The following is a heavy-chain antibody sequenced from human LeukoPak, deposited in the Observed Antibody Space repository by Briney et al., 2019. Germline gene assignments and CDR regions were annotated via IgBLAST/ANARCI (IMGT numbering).Heavy chain of an antibody. CDR2: IYLSVIT. CDR3: ARLRRSGWELYFDY. J-gene: IGHJ4*02. D-gene: IGHD3-10*01. CDR1: GYSISSGYY. V-gene: IGHV4-38-2*01. Sequence: SETLSLTCAVSGYSISSGYYCGWIRQPPGKGVEWIDSIYLSVITYYNPSLKSRVTISVDTSKNQFSLNLSSVTAADTAVHYCARLRRSGWELYFDYWGQGTLVTVSS.